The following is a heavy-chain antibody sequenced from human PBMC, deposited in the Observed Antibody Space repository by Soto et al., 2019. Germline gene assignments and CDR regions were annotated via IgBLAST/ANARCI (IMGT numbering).Heavy chain of an antibody. CDR2: IYRSGST. Sequence: PSETRSLTCAVSGGSISSDKWWSFFRQPPGKGLEWIGEIYRSGSTNHNPSLKSRVTISVDNSKNQFSLRLSSVTAADTAMYYCARDRGVGGTRGAFDIWGQGTMVTVS. D-gene: IGHD2-15*01. CDR1: GGSISSDKW. CDR3: ARDRGVGGTRGAFDI. V-gene: IGHV4-4*02. J-gene: IGHJ3*02.